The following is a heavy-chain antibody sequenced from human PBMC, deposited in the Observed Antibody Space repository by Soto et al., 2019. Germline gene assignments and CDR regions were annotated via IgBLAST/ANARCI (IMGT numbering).Heavy chain of an antibody. V-gene: IGHV1-46*03. Sequence: ASVKVSCKASGYTFTSYYMHWVRQAPGQGLEWMGIINPSGGSTSYAQKFQGRVTMTRDTSTSTVYMELSSLRSEDTAVYYCARDGYNYDFWSGPVDYWGQGTLVTVSS. CDR2: INPSGGST. D-gene: IGHD3-3*01. J-gene: IGHJ4*02. CDR1: GYTFTSYY. CDR3: ARDGYNYDFWSGPVDY.